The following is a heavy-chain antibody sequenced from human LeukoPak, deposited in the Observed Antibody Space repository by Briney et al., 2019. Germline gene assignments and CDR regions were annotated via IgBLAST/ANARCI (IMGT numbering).Heavy chain of an antibody. J-gene: IGHJ4*02. CDR1: GGSISSYY. D-gene: IGHD3-3*01. CDR2: IYYSGST. Sequence: SETLSLTCTVSGGSISSYYWSWIRQPPGKGLEWIGYIYYSGSTNYNPSLKSRVTISVDTSKNQFSLQLRSVTAADTAVYYCARGGGITIFGVVDFDYWGQGTLVTVSS. CDR3: ARGGGITIFGVVDFDY. V-gene: IGHV4-59*01.